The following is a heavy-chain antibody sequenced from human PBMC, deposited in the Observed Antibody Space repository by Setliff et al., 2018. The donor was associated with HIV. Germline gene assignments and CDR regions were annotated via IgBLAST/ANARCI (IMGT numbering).Heavy chain of an antibody. J-gene: IGHJ4*02. V-gene: IGHV4-34*01. Sequence: SETLSLTCAVYGGSFSGYYWSWIRQSPGKGLEWIGEVSYSGNTNYNPSLKSRLNISVDKSKNQFSPKVSSVTAADTAVYYCARGDYYDSSGYEGLDSWGQGTLVTVSS. CDR2: VSYSGNT. CDR1: GGSFSGYY. D-gene: IGHD3-22*01. CDR3: ARGDYYDSSGYEGLDS.